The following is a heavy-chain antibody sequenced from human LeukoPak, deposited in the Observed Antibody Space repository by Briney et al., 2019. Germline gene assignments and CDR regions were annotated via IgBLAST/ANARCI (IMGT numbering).Heavy chain of an antibody. Sequence: ASVKVSCKASGYTLTGYYMHWVRQAPGQGLEWMGWINPNSGGTNYAQKFQGRVTMTRDTSISTAYMELSRLRSDDTAVYYCARGRLVRRLVWYYFDYWGQGTLVTVSS. D-gene: IGHD3-3*01. V-gene: IGHV1-2*02. CDR1: GYTLTGYY. J-gene: IGHJ4*02. CDR3: ARGRLVRRLVWYYFDY. CDR2: INPNSGGT.